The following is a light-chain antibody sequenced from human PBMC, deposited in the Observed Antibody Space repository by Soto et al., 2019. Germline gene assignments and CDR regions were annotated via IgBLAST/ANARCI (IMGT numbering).Light chain of an antibody. Sequence: SVLTQAPSASGTPGQRVTISCSGSSSNIGSNTVTWYQQVPGTAPKLLIYSNDQRPSGVPDRFSDSKSGTSASLAIAGLQSEDEADYYCAAWDDSLNGWVFGGGTQLTVL. CDR2: SND. CDR3: AAWDDSLNGWV. J-gene: IGLJ3*02. V-gene: IGLV1-44*01. CDR1: SSNIGSNT.